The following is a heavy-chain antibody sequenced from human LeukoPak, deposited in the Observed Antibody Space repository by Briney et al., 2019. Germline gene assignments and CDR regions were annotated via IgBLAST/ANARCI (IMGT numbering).Heavy chain of an antibody. CDR2: ISGSGGST. V-gene: IGHV3-23*01. D-gene: IGHD4-23*01. Sequence: PGGSLRLSCAASGFTFSSYAMSWVRQAPGKGLEWVSAISGSGGSTYYADSVRGRFTISRDNSKNTLYLQMNSLRAEDTAVYYCAKDLISTVVNEYFQHWGQGTLVTVSS. CDR1: GFTFSSYA. CDR3: AKDLISTVVNEYFQH. J-gene: IGHJ1*01.